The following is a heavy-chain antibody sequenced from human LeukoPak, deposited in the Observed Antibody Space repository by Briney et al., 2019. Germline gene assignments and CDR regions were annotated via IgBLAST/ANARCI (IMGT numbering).Heavy chain of an antibody. V-gene: IGHV3-23*01. D-gene: IGHD6-6*01. CDR3: AKLDQAWSSSYFDY. CDR2: ISGSGGST. J-gene: IGHJ4*02. CDR1: GFTFSSYA. Sequence: GGSLRLSCAASGFTFSSYAMSWVRQAPGKGLEWVSAISGSGGSTYYADSVKGRFTISRDNSKNTLYLQMDSLRAEDTAVYYCAKLDQAWSSSYFDYWGQGTLVTVSS.